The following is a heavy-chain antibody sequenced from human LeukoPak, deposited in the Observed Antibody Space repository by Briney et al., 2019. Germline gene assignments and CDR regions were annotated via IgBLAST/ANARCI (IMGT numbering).Heavy chain of an antibody. D-gene: IGHD3-22*01. Sequence: GGSLRLSCAASGFTFSSYWMHWVRQAPGKGLVWVSRIKSDGSSTSYADSVQGRFTISRDNAKNTLYLQMNSLRAEDTAVYYCAYLSISMIVVDWGQGTLVTVSS. CDR1: GFTFSSYW. CDR2: IKSDGSST. J-gene: IGHJ4*02. V-gene: IGHV3-74*01. CDR3: AYLSISMIVVD.